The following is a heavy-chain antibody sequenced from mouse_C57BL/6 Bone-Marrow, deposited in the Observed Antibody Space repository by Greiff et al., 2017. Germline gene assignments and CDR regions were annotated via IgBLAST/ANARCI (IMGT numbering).Heavy chain of an antibody. D-gene: IGHD1-1*01. CDR3: AKNRYGSSPYYFDY. V-gene: IGHV2-5*01. CDR1: GFSLTSYG. CDR2: IWRGGST. J-gene: IGHJ2*01. Sequence: VKLMESGPGLVQPSQSLSITCTVSGFSLTSYGVHWVRQSPGKGLEWLGVIWRGGSTDYNAAFMSRLSITKDNSKSQVFFKMNSLQADDTAIYYCAKNRYGSSPYYFDYWGKGTTLTVSS.